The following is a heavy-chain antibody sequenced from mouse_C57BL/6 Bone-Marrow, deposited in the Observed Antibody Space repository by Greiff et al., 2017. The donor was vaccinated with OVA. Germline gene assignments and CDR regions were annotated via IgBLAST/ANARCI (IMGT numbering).Heavy chain of an antibody. Sequence: QVQLQQSGAELVRPGASVKLSCKASGYTFTDYYINWVKQRPGQGLEWIARIYPGSGNTYYNEKFKGKATLTAEKSSSTAYMQLSSLTSEDSAVYFCAREGDSSGDRFAYWGQGTLVTVSA. V-gene: IGHV1-76*01. CDR2: IYPGSGNT. D-gene: IGHD3-2*02. CDR1: GYTFTDYY. J-gene: IGHJ3*01. CDR3: AREGDSSGDRFAY.